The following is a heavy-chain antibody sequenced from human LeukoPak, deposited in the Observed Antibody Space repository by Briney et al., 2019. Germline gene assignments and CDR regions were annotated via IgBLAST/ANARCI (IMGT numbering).Heavy chain of an antibody. CDR1: GGSISSYY. V-gene: IGHV4-59*01. CDR3: ARVSGYENFDY. CDR2: IYYSGST. J-gene: IGHJ4*02. Sequence: SETLSLTCTVSGGSISSYYWSWIRQPPGKGQEWIGYIYYSGSTNYNPSLKSRVTISVDTSKNQFSLKLSSVTAADTAVYYCARVSGYENFDYWGQGTLVTVSS. D-gene: IGHD5-12*01.